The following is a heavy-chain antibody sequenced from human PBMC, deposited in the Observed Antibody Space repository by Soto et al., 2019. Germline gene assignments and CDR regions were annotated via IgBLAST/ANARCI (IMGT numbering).Heavy chain of an antibody. CDR2: IIPIFGTA. D-gene: IGHD4-4*01. CDR3: AKRMTTVTNFDS. Sequence: ASVKVSCKASGGTFSSYAISWVRQAPGQGLEWMGGIIPIFGTANYAQKFQGRVTITADESTSTAYMELSSLRSEDTAVYYCAKRMTTVTNFDSWGQGTLVTVSS. CDR1: GGTFSSYA. J-gene: IGHJ4*02. V-gene: IGHV1-69*13.